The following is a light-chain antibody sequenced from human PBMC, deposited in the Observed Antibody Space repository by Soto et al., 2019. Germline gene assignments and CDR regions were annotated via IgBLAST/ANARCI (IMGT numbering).Light chain of an antibody. V-gene: IGKV3-15*01. CDR1: QSVSNN. J-gene: IGKJ2*01. CDR2: GAS. Sequence: EILMTQSPATLSVSPGERATLSCRASQSVSNNLAWYQQKPGQAPRLLIYGASTRATAIPARFSGSGSGTEFTLTISSLQSEDFAVYFCQQYDNWPYTFGQGTKLEIK. CDR3: QQYDNWPYT.